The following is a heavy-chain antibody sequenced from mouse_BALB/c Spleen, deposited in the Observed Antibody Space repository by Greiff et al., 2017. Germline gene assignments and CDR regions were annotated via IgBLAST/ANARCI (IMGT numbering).Heavy chain of an antibody. D-gene: IGHD2-3*01. J-gene: IGHJ2*01. CDR3: AMGDYFDY. CDR2: ISDGGSYT. CDR1: GFTFSDYY. Sequence: EVKLVESGGGLVKPGGSLKLSCAASGFTFSDYYMYWVRQTPEKRLEWVATISDGGSYTYYPDSVKGRFTISRDNAKNNLYLQMSSLKSEDTAMYYCAMGDYFDYWGQGTTLTVSS. V-gene: IGHV5-4*02.